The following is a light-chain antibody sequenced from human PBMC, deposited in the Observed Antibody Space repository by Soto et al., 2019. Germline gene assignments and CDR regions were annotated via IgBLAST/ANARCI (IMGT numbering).Light chain of an antibody. CDR1: QDVSSN. V-gene: IGKV3-15*01. CDR3: QQYIRWPLT. Sequence: EMVVTQSPGTLSVSPGERATLSCRASQDVSSNLAWYQQKPGQAPSLLIYGASARATGTPARFSGSGSGTEFTLTISSLQSEDYAVYFCQQYIRWPLTFGGGTKVDNK. J-gene: IGKJ4*01. CDR2: GAS.